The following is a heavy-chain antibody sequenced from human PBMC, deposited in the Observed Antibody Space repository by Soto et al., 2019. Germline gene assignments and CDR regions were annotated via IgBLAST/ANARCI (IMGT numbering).Heavy chain of an antibody. CDR2: IYYSGST. Sequence: SETLSLTCTVSGGSISSYYWSWIRQPPGKGLEWIGYIYYSGSTNYNPSLKSRVTISVDTSKNQFSLKLSSVTAADTAVYYCARLSHCGGDCYPPAPFDYWGQGTLVTVSS. D-gene: IGHD2-21*01. V-gene: IGHV4-59*08. J-gene: IGHJ4*02. CDR1: GGSISSYY. CDR3: ARLSHCGGDCYPPAPFDY.